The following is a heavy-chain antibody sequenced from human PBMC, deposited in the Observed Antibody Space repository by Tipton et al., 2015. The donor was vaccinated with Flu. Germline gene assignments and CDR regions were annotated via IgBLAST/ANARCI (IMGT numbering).Heavy chain of an antibody. CDR3: ARKEENGAYVYFDY. D-gene: IGHD4-17*01. V-gene: IGHV1-18*01. CDR2: ISGYNGNT. J-gene: IGHJ4*02. Sequence: QSRAEVKKPGASVKLSCKASGYSFTSYEITWVRQAPGQGLELVGWISGYNGNTKYTQKFQGRFTMTADTPTTTAFMELTSLTSADTAMYYCARKEENGAYVYFDYWGQGTLVTVSS. CDR1: GYSFTSYE.